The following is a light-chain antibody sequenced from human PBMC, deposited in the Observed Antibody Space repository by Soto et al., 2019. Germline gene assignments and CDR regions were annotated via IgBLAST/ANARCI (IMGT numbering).Light chain of an antibody. CDR1: QSVSSSY. CDR3: QQYGRSPWT. CDR2: GAS. Sequence: EIWLTHSPGTLSLSPGERATLSCRASQSVSSSYLAWYQQKPGQAPRLLIYGASSRATGIPDRFSGSGSGTDFTLTISRLEPEEFTVYYCQQYGRSPWTFGQGTKVEIK. J-gene: IGKJ1*01. V-gene: IGKV3-20*01.